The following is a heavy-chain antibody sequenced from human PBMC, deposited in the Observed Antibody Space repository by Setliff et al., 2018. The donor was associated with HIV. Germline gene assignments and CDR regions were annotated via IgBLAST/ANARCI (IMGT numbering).Heavy chain of an antibody. CDR2: INVDGSSI. V-gene: IGHV3-74*01. J-gene: IGHJ5*01. CDR1: GFTFTDYW. CDR3: GRLPQDVHSSFDF. Sequence: PWGSLRLSCAASGFTFTDYWMHWVRQVQGQGLVWVSRINVDGSSISYAASVKGRFTISRDNAKNTLFLQMNTLSAEDTALYYCGRLPQDVHSSFDFWGQGTLVTVSS.